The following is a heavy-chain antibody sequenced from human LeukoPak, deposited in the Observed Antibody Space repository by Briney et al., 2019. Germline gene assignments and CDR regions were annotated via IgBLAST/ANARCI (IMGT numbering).Heavy chain of an antibody. V-gene: IGHV1-69*04. CDR3: ARDWWTYYYDSSGYQ. Sequence: GASVKVSCKASGGTFSSYAISWVRQAPGQGLEWMGRIIPILGIANYAQKFQGRVTITADKSTSTAYMELSSLRSEDTAVYYCARDWWTYYYDSSGYQWDQGTLVTVSS. J-gene: IGHJ4*02. CDR2: IIPILGIA. D-gene: IGHD3-22*01. CDR1: GGTFSSYA.